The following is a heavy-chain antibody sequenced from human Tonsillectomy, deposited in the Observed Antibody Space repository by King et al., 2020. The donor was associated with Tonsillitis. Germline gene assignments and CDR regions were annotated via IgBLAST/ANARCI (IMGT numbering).Heavy chain of an antibody. CDR3: AREGSQYDYWEGFDP. CDR1: GGSISSSY. V-gene: IGHV4-59*01. CDR2: ISYSGST. D-gene: IGHD3-3*01. J-gene: IGHJ5*02. Sequence: QVQLQESGPGLVKPSETLSLTCTVSGGSISSSYWSWIRQPPGKGLEWIGYISYSGSTNYNPSLKSRVTISVETSKNQFSLKLTSVTAADTAMHYCAREGSQYDYWEGFDPWGQGTLVTVSS.